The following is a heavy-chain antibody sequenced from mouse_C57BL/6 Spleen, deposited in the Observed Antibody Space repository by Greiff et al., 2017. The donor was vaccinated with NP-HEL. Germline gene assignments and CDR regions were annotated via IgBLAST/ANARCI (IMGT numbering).Heavy chain of an antibody. V-gene: IGHV1-64*01. J-gene: IGHJ1*03. CDR2: IHPNSGST. Sequence: QVHVKQSGAELVKPGASVKLSCKASGYTFTSYWMHWVKQRPGQGLEWIGMIHPNSGSTNYNEKFKSKATLTVDKSSSTAYMQLSSLTSEDSAVYYCARSPYDYDYWYFDVWGTGTTVTVSS. CDR3: ARSPYDYDYWYFDV. CDR1: GYTFTSYW. D-gene: IGHD2-4*01.